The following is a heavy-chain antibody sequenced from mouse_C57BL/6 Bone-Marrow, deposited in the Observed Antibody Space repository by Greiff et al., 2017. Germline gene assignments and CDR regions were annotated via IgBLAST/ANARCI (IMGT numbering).Heavy chain of an antibody. D-gene: IGHD1-1*01. J-gene: IGHJ1*03. Sequence: EVLLVESGGGLVKPGGSLKLSCAASGFTFSSYTMSWFRQTPERRLQWVAAISGGGGNTYYPASVKGRFTISRDNKKKILYLQMTGMSSEDTTLYYCTRQVSTVLATKYFDVWGTGTTVTVSS. V-gene: IGHV5-9*01. CDR2: ISGGGGNT. CDR1: GFTFSSYT. CDR3: TRQVSTVLATKYFDV.